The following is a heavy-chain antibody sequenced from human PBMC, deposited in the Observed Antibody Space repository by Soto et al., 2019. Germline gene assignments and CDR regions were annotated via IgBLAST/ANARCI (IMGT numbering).Heavy chain of an antibody. CDR3: ARDGGSRFRYYYYGMDV. CDR1: GGSISSYY. Sequence: SETLSLTCTVSGGSISSYYWSWIRQPAGKGLEWIGRIYTSGSTNYNPSLKSRVTMSVDTSKNQFSLKLSSVTAADTAVYYCARDGGSRFRYYYYGMDVWGQGTTVTVSS. J-gene: IGHJ6*02. V-gene: IGHV4-4*07. CDR2: IYTSGST. D-gene: IGHD3-10*01.